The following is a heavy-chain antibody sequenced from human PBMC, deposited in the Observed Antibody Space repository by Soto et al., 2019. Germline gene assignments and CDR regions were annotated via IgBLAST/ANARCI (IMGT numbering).Heavy chain of an antibody. Sequence: QVQLQQWGAGLLKPSETLSLTCAVYGGSFSGYYWSWIRQPPGKGLEWIGEINHSGSTNYNPSLKSRVTISVDTSKNQFSLKLSSVTAADTAVYYCARDYSSTMYCTYNWFDPWGQGTLVTVSS. CDR2: INHSGST. D-gene: IGHD6-13*01. CDR3: ARDYSSTMYCTYNWFDP. V-gene: IGHV4-34*01. CDR1: GGSFSGYY. J-gene: IGHJ5*02.